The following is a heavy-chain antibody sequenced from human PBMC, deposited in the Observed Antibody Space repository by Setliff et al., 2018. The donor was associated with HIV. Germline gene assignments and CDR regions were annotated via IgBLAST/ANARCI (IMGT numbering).Heavy chain of an antibody. CDR1: GYSISSGYY. D-gene: IGHD6-25*01. Sequence: SETLSLTCAVSGYSISSGYYWGWIRQPPGKGLEWIGSIYHSGSTYYNPSLKSRVTMSVDTSNNQFSLKLTSVTAADTAVYYCARYSPRGYTLTGPYWGQGTLVTVSS. V-gene: IGHV4-38-2*01. J-gene: IGHJ4*02. CDR2: IYHSGST. CDR3: ARYSPRGYTLTGPY.